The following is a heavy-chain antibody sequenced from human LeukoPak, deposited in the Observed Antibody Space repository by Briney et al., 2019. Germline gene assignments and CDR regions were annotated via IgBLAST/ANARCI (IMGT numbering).Heavy chain of an antibody. Sequence: GGSLRLSCEASGFTFDNYAISWVRQAPGKGLEWVSSISSSSSYIYYADSVKGRFTISRDNAKNSLYLQMNSLRAEDTAVYYCARDPPGRAWLRFTSDYWGQGTLVTVSS. CDR1: GFTFDNYA. J-gene: IGHJ4*02. CDR2: ISSSSSYI. D-gene: IGHD5-12*01. V-gene: IGHV3-21*01. CDR3: ARDPPGRAWLRFTSDY.